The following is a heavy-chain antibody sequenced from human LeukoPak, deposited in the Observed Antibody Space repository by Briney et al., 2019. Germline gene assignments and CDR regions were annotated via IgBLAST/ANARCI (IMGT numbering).Heavy chain of an antibody. D-gene: IGHD2-2*01. V-gene: IGHV1-46*01. J-gene: IGHJ4*02. CDR3: ARETISGVPAASRVRMGY. Sequence: ASVKVSCKASGYTFTSYYMHWVRQAPGEGLEWMGIINPSGGSTSYAQKFQGRVTMTRDTSTSTVYMELSSLRSEDTAVYYCARETISGVPAASRVRMGYWGQGTRVTVSS. CDR2: INPSGGST. CDR1: GYTFTSYY.